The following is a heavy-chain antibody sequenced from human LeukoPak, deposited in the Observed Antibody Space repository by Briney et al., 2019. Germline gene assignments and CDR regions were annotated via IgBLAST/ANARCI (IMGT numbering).Heavy chain of an antibody. Sequence: GGSMRLSCAASGFTFSRFGMHWVRQAPGKGLEWVAATWFDGDQKKYADSVTGRFTISRDNSKNTLYLQMNSLRAEDTAVYYCAGGGYYDSSDPRRGAFDIWGQGTRVTVSS. CDR2: TWFDGDQK. V-gene: IGHV3-33*01. CDR3: AGGGYYDSSDPRRGAFDI. CDR1: GFTFSRFG. D-gene: IGHD3-22*01. J-gene: IGHJ3*02.